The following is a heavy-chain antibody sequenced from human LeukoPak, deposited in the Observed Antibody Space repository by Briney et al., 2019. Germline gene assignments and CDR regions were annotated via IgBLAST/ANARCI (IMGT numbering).Heavy chain of an antibody. D-gene: IGHD6-25*01. CDR3: ARDDYSSADY. CDR2: VNRDGSST. Sequence: PGGSLRLSCAASGFTFSNYWMHWVRQAPGKGLVWVSRVNRDGSSTYYADSVKGRFTISRDNAKNTLNLQMNSLRAEDTAVYFCARDDYSSADYWGQGPLVTVSS. V-gene: IGHV3-74*01. J-gene: IGHJ4*02. CDR1: GFTFSNYW.